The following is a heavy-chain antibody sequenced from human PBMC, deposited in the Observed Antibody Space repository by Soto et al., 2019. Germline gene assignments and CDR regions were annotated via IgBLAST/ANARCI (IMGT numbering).Heavy chain of an antibody. Sequence: QVQLVESGGGVVQPGRSLRLSCAASGFTFSSYGMHWVRQAPGKGLEWVAGISYDGSNKYYADSVKGRFTISRDNSKNTLYLQMNSLRAEDTAVYYCAKGGRMVRGDYFDYWGQGTLVTVSS. D-gene: IGHD3-10*01. CDR3: AKGGRMVRGDYFDY. CDR2: ISYDGSNK. J-gene: IGHJ4*02. V-gene: IGHV3-30*18. CDR1: GFTFSSYG.